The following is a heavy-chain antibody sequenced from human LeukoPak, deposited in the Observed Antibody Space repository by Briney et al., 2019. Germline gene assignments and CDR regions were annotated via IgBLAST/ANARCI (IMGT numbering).Heavy chain of an antibody. CDR1: GFTFDDYA. CDR3: AKAGAYDSSGYYFDY. V-gene: IGHV3-9*01. D-gene: IGHD3-22*01. Sequence: GRSLRLSCAASGFTFDDYAMHWVRQAPGKGLEWVSGISWNSGSIGYADSVKGRFTISRDNAKNSLYLQMNSLRAEDTALYYCAKAGAYDSSGYYFDYWGQGTLVTVSS. CDR2: ISWNSGSI. J-gene: IGHJ4*02.